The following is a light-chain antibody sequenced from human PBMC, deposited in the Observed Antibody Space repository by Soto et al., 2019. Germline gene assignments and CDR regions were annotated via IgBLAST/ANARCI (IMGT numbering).Light chain of an antibody. CDR3: CSYTRSGTLI. J-gene: IGLJ1*01. CDR1: SSDVGGYNY. Sequence: QSALTQPASVSGSPGQSITISCTGTSSDVGGYNYVSWYQQHPGKAPKLMIYDVSNRPSGVSYRFSATKSGNTASLTISGLQAEDEADYYCCSYTRSGTLIFGTGTKVTVL. CDR2: DVS. V-gene: IGLV2-14*01.